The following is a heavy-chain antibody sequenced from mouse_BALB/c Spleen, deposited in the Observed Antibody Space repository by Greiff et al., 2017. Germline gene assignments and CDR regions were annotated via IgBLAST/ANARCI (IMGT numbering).Heavy chain of an antibody. CDR1: GYSITSGYY. J-gene: IGHJ3*01. D-gene: IGHD1-1*01. V-gene: IGHV3-6*02. CDR3: ARHYYGSIYAWFAY. Sequence: EVHLVESGPGLVKPSQSLSLTCSVTGYSITSGYYWNWIRQFPGNKLEWMGYISYDGSNNYNPSLKNRISITRDKSKNQFFLKLNSVTTEDTATYYCARHYYGSIYAWFAYWGQGTLVTVSA. CDR2: ISYDGSN.